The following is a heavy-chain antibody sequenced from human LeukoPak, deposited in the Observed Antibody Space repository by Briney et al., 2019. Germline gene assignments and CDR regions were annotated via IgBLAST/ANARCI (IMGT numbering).Heavy chain of an antibody. J-gene: IGHJ4*02. CDR1: GFTFSSYS. Sequence: GGSLRLSCAASGFTFSSYSMNWVRQAPGKGLEWVSSISSSTNYIYYADSVKGRFTISRDNAKNSLYLQMNSLRAEDTAVYYCARGPGWDLSYFAYWGQGTLVTVSS. V-gene: IGHV3-21*01. CDR3: ARGPGWDLSYFAY. CDR2: ISSSTNYI. D-gene: IGHD1-26*01.